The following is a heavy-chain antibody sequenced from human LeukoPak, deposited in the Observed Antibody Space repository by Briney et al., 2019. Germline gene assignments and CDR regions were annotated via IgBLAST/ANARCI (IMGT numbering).Heavy chain of an antibody. CDR2: IYHSGST. J-gene: IGHJ4*02. V-gene: IGHV4-4*02. Sequence: SETLSLTCAFSGGSIGSSYWWSWVRQPPGKGLEWIGEIYHSGSTNYNQSLKSRVAMSVDKSKSQFSLMLSSVTAADTAVYFCARWATGIDYWGQGILVTVSS. CDR3: ARWATGIDY. CDR1: GGSIGSSYW.